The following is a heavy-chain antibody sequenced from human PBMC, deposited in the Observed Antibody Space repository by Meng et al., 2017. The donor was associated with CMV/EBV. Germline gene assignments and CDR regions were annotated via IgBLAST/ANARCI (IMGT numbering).Heavy chain of an antibody. CDR2: IYYSGTT. V-gene: IGHV4-30-4*08. CDR1: GGSISSGDYY. J-gene: IGHJ4*02. D-gene: IGHD3-22*01. Sequence: QLPLQAAGPGLVKPSPTLSLTCSVSGGSISSGDYYSSWIRQPPGKGLEWIGYIYYSGTTYYNPSLESRVTISVDTSKNQFSLNLSSVTAADTAVYYCARLSGSGTTSTGYHYAFDSWGQGTLVTVSS. CDR3: ARLSGSGTTSTGYHYAFDS.